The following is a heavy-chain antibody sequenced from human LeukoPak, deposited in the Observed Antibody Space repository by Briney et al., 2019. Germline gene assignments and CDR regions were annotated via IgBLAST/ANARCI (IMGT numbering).Heavy chain of an antibody. CDR3: ARAGKYYDFWSAQFDY. Sequence: PPQTLSLTCTVSGGSISSGSYYWSWIRQPAGKGLEWIGRIYTSGSTNYNPSLKSRVTISVDTSKNQFSLKLSSVTAAGTAVYYCARAGKYYDFWSAQFDYWGQGTLVTVSS. CDR1: GGSISSGSYY. J-gene: IGHJ4*02. CDR2: IYTSGST. D-gene: IGHD3-3*01. V-gene: IGHV4-61*02.